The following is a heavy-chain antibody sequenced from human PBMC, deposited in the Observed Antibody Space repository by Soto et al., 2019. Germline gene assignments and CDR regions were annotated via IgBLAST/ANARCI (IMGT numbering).Heavy chain of an antibody. D-gene: IGHD2-15*01. CDR3: ARHRYCSGATCYHLDNWFDP. J-gene: IGHJ5*02. V-gene: IGHV4-59*08. CDR1: GGSISNYY. CDR2: IYYTGST. Sequence: SETLSLTCTVSGGSISNYYWSWIRQPPGKGLEWIGYIYYTGSTNYNPSLKSRVTMSVDTSKNQFSLKLSSVTAADTAVYYCARHRYCSGATCYHLDNWFDPWGQGTLVNVSS.